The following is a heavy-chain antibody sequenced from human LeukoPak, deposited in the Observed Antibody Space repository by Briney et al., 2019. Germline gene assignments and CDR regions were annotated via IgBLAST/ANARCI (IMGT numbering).Heavy chain of an antibody. CDR1: GFTFSSFA. CDR2: IRRNGGST. Sequence: SGGSLRLSCSASGFTFSSFAMHWVRQAPGKGLEYVAAIRRNGGSTYYADSVKGRFTISRDNSKNTLYLQMSSLRAEDTAVYLCVKDLRSDFMGVLSRYLSYWGQGTLVTVSS. CDR3: VKDLRSDFMGVLSRYLSY. J-gene: IGHJ4*02. V-gene: IGHV3-64D*09. D-gene: IGHD2/OR15-2a*01.